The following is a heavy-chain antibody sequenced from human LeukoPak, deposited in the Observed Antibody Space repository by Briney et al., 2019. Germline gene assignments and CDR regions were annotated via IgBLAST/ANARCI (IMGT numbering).Heavy chain of an antibody. CDR1: GSTFSSYA. CDR2: ISGSGGST. J-gene: IGHJ4*02. D-gene: IGHD3-10*01. V-gene: IGHV3-23*01. Sequence: QPGASLRLSCAASGSTFSSYAMSWVRQAPGKGLEWVSAISGSGGSTYYADSVKGRFTISRDNSKNTLYLQMNSLRAEDTAVYYCAKTMVRGAVNFDYWGQGTLVTVSS. CDR3: AKTMVRGAVNFDY.